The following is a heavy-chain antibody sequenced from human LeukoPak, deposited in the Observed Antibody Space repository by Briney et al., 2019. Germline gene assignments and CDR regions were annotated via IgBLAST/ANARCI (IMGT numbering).Heavy chain of an antibody. CDR3: AKGVQQLVGSWFDP. Sequence: GGSLRLSCAASGFTFNNYAMRWVRQAPGKGLEWVSAISGSGDITHYADSVKGRFTISRDNSKNTLYLQMNSLRAEDTAVYYCAKGVQQLVGSWFDPWGQGTLVTVSS. CDR1: GFTFNNYA. CDR2: ISGSGDIT. V-gene: IGHV3-23*01. D-gene: IGHD6-13*01. J-gene: IGHJ5*02.